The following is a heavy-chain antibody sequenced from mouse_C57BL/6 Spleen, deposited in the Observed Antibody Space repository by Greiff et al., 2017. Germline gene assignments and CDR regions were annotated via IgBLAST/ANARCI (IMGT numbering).Heavy chain of an antibody. J-gene: IGHJ2*01. CDR2: IYPSDSET. CDR1: GYTFTSYW. CDR3: ARGNYYGSSYVYFDY. V-gene: IGHV1-61*01. D-gene: IGHD1-1*01. Sequence: QVQLQQPGAELVRPGSSVKLSCKASGYTFTSYWMDWVKQRPGQGLEWIGNIYPSDSETHYNQKFKDKATLTVDKSSSTAYMQLSSLTSEDSAVYYCARGNYYGSSYVYFDYWGQGTTLTVSS.